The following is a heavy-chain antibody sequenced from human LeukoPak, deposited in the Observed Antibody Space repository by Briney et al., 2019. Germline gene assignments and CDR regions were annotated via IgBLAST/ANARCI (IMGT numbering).Heavy chain of an antibody. J-gene: IGHJ4*02. Sequence: PGGSLRLSCAASGFTFSNYGMHWVRQAPGKGLDWVTFIRFDESDKYYADSVKGRFTISRDNSKSTLYLQMNSLRAEDTAVYYCAKVEMAYFDYWGQGTLVIVSS. CDR2: IRFDESDK. D-gene: IGHD5-24*01. V-gene: IGHV3-30*02. CDR1: GFTFSNYG. CDR3: AKVEMAYFDY.